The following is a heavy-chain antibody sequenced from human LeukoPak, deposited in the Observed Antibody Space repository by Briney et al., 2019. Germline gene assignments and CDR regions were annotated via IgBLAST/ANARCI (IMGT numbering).Heavy chain of an antibody. Sequence: DPWGSLRLTCAASGGTFSSYCMHWVRQAPGKGLEWVAFIQYDGSNKYYADSVKGRFTISRDNSKNTLYLQMNSLRAEDTAVYYCAKEPLRIAAAGTLDYWGQGTLVTVSS. CDR3: AKEPLRIAAAGTLDY. CDR2: IQYDGSNK. CDR1: GGTFSSYC. J-gene: IGHJ4*02. D-gene: IGHD6-13*01. V-gene: IGHV3-30*02.